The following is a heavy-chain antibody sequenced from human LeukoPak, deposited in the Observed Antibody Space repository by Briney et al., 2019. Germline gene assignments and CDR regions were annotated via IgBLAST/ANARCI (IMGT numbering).Heavy chain of an antibody. J-gene: IGHJ2*01. V-gene: IGHV5-51*01. CDR3: ARDSSSLAVAGTSWYFDL. Sequence: GESLKISCKGSGCSFTSYWIGWVRQMPGKGLEWMGIIYPGDSDTRYSPSFQGQVTISADKSISTAYLQWSSLKASDTAMYYCARDSSSLAVAGTSWYFDLWGRGTLVTVSS. CDR2: IYPGDSDT. CDR1: GCSFTSYW. D-gene: IGHD6-19*01.